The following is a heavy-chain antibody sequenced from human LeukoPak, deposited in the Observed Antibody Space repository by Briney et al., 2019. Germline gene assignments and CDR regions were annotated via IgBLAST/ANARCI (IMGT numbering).Heavy chain of an antibody. CDR1: GFSLSTSGVG. CDR2: IYRNDDK. V-gene: IGHV2-5*01. CDR3: ARATGVVGAFDI. Sequence: SGPTLVKPTQTLTLTCTFSGFSLSTSGVGVGWIRQPPGKALEWLALIYRNDDKRYSPSLKSRLTIAKDTSKNQVVLTMTNMDPVDTATYYCARATGVVGAFDIWGQGTMVTVSS. D-gene: IGHD7-27*01. J-gene: IGHJ3*02.